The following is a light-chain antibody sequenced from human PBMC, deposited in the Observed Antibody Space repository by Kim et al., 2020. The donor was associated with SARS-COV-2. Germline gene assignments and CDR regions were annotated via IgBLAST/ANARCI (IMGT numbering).Light chain of an antibody. J-gene: IGKJ1*01. CDR2: AAS. CDR1: QSISSY. CDR3: QQSYSTPWT. V-gene: IGKV1-39*01. Sequence: ASVGDRVTITCRASQSISSYLNWYQQQPGKAPKLLIYAASSLQSGVPSRFSGRGSGTDFTLTISSLQPEDFATYYCQQSYSTPWTFGQGTKVDIK.